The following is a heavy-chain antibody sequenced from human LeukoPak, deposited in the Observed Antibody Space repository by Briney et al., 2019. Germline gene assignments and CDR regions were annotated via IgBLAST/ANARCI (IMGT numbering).Heavy chain of an antibody. J-gene: IGHJ6*02. CDR1: GFTFSSYW. V-gene: IGHV3-7*01. CDR3: ARGRRSGYYYGMDV. CDR2: IKQDGSEK. Sequence: GGSLRLSCAASGFTFSSYWMSWVRQAPGEGLEWVANIKQDGSEKYYVDSVKGRFTTSRDNAKNSLYLQMNSLRAEDTAVYYCARGRRSGYYYGMDVWGQGTTVTVSS.